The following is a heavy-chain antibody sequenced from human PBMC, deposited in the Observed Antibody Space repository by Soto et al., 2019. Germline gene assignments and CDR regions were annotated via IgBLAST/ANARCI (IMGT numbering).Heavy chain of an antibody. CDR3: AKDEVGATHFDY. D-gene: IGHD1-26*01. CDR1: GFTFSSYA. J-gene: IGHJ4*02. V-gene: IGHV3-23*01. Sequence: GSLRLSCAASGFTFSSYAMSWVRQAPGKGLEWVSAISGSGGSTYYADSVKGRCTISRDNSKNTLYLQMNSLRAEDTAVYYCAKDEVGATHFDYWGQGTLVTVS. CDR2: ISGSGGST.